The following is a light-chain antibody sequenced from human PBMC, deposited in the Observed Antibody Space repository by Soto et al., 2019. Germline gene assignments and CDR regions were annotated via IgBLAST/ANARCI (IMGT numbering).Light chain of an antibody. CDR2: DDN. Sequence: QSVLTQPPSESAAPGQKVTISFSGSSSNIGGNSVSWYQQLPGTAPKLLIYDDNKRPSGIPDRFSGSKSGTSATLGITGFQTGDEAYYYCGSWDSSLIPSVFGSGPNVT. V-gene: IGLV1-51*01. J-gene: IGLJ1*01. CDR1: SSNIGGNS. CDR3: GSWDSSLIPSV.